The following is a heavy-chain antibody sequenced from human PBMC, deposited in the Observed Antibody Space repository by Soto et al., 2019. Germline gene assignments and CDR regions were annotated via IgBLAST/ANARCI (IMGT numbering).Heavy chain of an antibody. Sequence: QVQLVESGGGVVQPGRSLRLSCAASGFTFSNYGIHWVRQTPGKGLEWVAAISYDGAHQYHADSVEGRFAISRDNSRNPVSLQMNSLRAEDTAVYYCAKGRYSGSQEVPEFNFWGQGTLVSVSS. CDR3: AKGRYSGSQEVPEFNF. D-gene: IGHD1-26*01. V-gene: IGHV3-30*18. CDR2: ISYDGAHQ. J-gene: IGHJ4*02. CDR1: GFTFSNYG.